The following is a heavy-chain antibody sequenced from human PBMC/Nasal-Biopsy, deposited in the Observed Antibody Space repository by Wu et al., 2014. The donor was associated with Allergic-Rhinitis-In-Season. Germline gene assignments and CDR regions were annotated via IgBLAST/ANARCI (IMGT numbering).Heavy chain of an antibody. CDR1: GFTLASYS. CDR3: ARDGYSHGYWFYFDY. CDR2: IGSAGDT. Sequence: LRLSCAASGFTLASYSMYWVRQAPGKGLEWVSAIGSAGDTYYPDSVKGRFIVSRDNAKSTLYLQMNRLRAEDTAVYYCARDGYSHGYWFYFDYWGQGTLVTVSS. J-gene: IGHJ4*02. V-gene: IGHV3-13*01. D-gene: IGHD5-18*01.